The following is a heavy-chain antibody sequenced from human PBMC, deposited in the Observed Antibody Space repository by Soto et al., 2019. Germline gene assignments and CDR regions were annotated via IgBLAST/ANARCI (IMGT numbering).Heavy chain of an antibody. CDR2: IIPIFGTA. V-gene: IGHV1-69*13. J-gene: IGHJ5*02. CDR1: GGTFSSYA. CDR3: AREEMATITGWFDP. D-gene: IGHD5-12*01. Sequence: SVKVSCKASGGTFSSYAISWVRQAPGQGLEWMGGIIPIFGTANYAQKFQGRVTITADESTSPAYMELSSLRSEDTAVYYCAREEMATITGWFDPWGQGTRVTVS.